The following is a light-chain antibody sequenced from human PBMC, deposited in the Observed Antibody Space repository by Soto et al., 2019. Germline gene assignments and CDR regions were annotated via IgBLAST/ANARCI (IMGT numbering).Light chain of an antibody. CDR2: RNN. CDR1: SSNIGSNY. CDR3: AAWDDSLSGWV. J-gene: IGLJ3*02. V-gene: IGLV1-47*01. Sequence: QSVLTQPPSASGTPGQRVTISCSGSSSNIGSNYVYWYQQLPGTAPKLLIYRNNQRPSGVPDRFSGSKSGTSASLAISGLRSEDEAEYDGAAWDDSLSGWVFGGGTKLTGL.